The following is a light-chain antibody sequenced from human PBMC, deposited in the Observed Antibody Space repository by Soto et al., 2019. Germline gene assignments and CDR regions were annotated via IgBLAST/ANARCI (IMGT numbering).Light chain of an antibody. J-gene: IGKJ1*01. CDR1: QSISSW. CDR3: QQYNSYPWT. Sequence: DIPMTQSPSTLSASVGDRVTITCRASQSISSWLAWYQQRPGKAPNLLIYKASSLESGVPSRFTGSGSGTEFTLTISCLQPDDFATYYCQQYNSYPWTFGQGTKVEIK. CDR2: KAS. V-gene: IGKV1-5*03.